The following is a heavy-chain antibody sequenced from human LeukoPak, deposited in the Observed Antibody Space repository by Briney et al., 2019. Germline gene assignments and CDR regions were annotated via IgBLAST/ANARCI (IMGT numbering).Heavy chain of an antibody. Sequence: GGSLRLSCAASGFTFSSYAMSWVRQASGKGLEWVGRIRSKANSYATAYAASVKGRFTISRDDSKNTAYLQMNSLKTEDTAVYYCTRHNYYDSSGYYGNWFDPWGQGTLVTVSS. CDR3: TRHNYYDSSGYYGNWFDP. V-gene: IGHV3-73*01. CDR2: IRSKANSYAT. CDR1: GFTFSSYA. J-gene: IGHJ5*02. D-gene: IGHD3-22*01.